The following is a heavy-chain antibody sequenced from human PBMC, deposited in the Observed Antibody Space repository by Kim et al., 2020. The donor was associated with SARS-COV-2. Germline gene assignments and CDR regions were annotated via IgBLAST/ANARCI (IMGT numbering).Heavy chain of an antibody. CDR3: AKDSRAVAALFDY. Sequence: GGSLRLSCAASGFTFSSYGMHWVRQAPGKGLEWVAVIWYDGSNKYYADSVKGRFTISRDNSKNTLYLQMNSLRAEDTAVYYCAKDSRAVAALFDYWGQGTLVTVSS. CDR2: IWYDGSNK. D-gene: IGHD6-19*01. V-gene: IGHV3-33*06. CDR1: GFTFSSYG. J-gene: IGHJ4*02.